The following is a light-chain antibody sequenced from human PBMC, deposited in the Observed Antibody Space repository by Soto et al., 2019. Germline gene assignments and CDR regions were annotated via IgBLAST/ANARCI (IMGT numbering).Light chain of an antibody. CDR2: VNSDGSH. J-gene: IGLJ2*01. V-gene: IGLV4-69*01. CDR3: QTWGTGVLV. Sequence: QAVLTQSPSASASLGASVKLTCTLTSGHSRYAIAWHQHQPEKRPQYLMKVNSDGSHTKGDGIPARFSGSSSGTERYLTSSSLQSEDEADYYCQTWGTGVLVFGGGTKLTVL. CDR1: SGHSRYA.